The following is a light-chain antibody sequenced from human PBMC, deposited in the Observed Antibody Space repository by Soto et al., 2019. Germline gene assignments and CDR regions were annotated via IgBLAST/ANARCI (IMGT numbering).Light chain of an antibody. CDR1: QSVSNY. CDR3: QQHNSWPWT. CDR2: DAS. J-gene: IGKJ1*01. Sequence: EIVLTQSPATLSLSPGERATLYFRASQSVSNYLAWYQQKPGQAPRLLIYDASNRASGIPARFSGSGSGTDFTLTISSLQSEDFAVYYSQQHNSWPWTFGQGTKVDI. V-gene: IGKV3-11*01.